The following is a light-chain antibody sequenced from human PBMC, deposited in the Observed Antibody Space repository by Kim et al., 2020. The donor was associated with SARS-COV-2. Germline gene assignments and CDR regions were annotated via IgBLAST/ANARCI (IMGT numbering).Light chain of an antibody. CDR3: QQYGSSPRT. Sequence: SPGERATLSCGASQSVSGNYLAWYQQKPGQAPRLLIYGASSSATGIPDRFSGSGSGTDFTLTISRLEPEDFAVYYCQQYGSSPRTFGQGTKVDIK. CDR1: QSVSGNY. V-gene: IGKV3-20*01. J-gene: IGKJ1*01. CDR2: GAS.